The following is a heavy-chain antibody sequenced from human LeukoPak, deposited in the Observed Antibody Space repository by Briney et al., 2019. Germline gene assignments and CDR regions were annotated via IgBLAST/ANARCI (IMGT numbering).Heavy chain of an antibody. CDR3: ASAVGNKWYCGKYYMDV. J-gene: IGHJ6*03. CDR1: GGSTSSHSFY. D-gene: IGHD2-21*01. V-gene: IGHV4-39*01. CDR2: IYYGGNT. Sequence: SETLSLTCTVSGGSTSSHSFYWGWLRQPPGKGLEGIGSIYYGGNTYYNQSLRSRVTISVDTSKNQFSLRLSSVTAADTAVYHCASAVGNKWYCGKYYMDVWGKGTTLTIAS.